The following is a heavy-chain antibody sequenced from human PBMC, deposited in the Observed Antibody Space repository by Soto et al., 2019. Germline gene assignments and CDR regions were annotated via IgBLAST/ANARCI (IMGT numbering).Heavy chain of an antibody. Sequence: QVQLVESGGGVVQPGRSLRLSCAASGFTFSSYAMHWVRQAPGKGLEWVAVISYDGSNKYYADSVKGRFTISRDNSKNTLYLQMNSLRAEDTAVYYCASGRGAYWGQGTLVTVSS. CDR2: ISYDGSNK. CDR3: ASGRGAY. CDR1: GFTFSSYA. D-gene: IGHD1-26*01. J-gene: IGHJ4*02. V-gene: IGHV3-30-3*01.